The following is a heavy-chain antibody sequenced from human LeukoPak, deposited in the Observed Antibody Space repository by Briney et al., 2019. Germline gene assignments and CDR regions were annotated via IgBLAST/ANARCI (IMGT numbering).Heavy chain of an antibody. CDR1: VGSISSHY. CDR3: ARTDILTGYYPHWFDP. D-gene: IGHD3-9*01. V-gene: IGHV4-59*11. CDR2: FYYSGST. Sequence: SETLSLTCTVSVGSISSHYWSWIRQPPGKGLEWSGYFYYSGSTNYNPSLKSRVTISVDTSKNQFSLKLSSVTAADTAVYYCARTDILTGYYPHWFDPWGQGTLVTVSS. J-gene: IGHJ5*02.